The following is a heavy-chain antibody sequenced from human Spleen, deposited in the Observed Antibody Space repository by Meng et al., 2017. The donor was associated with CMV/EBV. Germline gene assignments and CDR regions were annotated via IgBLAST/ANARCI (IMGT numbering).Heavy chain of an antibody. J-gene: IGHJ4*02. CDR2: VSAGGDST. V-gene: IGHV3-23*01. D-gene: IGHD3-10*01. Sequence: GGSLRLSCAASGFTFTNYAMIWVRQAPGKGLEWVSGVSAGGDSTYYADSVKGRFTISRDNSKNTLYLQMNSLRAEDTAIYYCARYYGLGWGQGTLVTVSS. CDR1: GFTFTNYA. CDR3: ARYYGLG.